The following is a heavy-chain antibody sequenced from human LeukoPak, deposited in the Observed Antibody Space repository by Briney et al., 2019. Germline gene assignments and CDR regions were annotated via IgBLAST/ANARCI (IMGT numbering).Heavy chain of an antibody. CDR2: ISGGGGNT. CDR1: GFAFSGFA. CDR3: ARGRGGDYVPSRFDY. V-gene: IGHV3-23*01. J-gene: IGHJ4*02. D-gene: IGHD4-17*01. Sequence: GGSLRLSCSASGFAFSGFAMGWVRQAPGKGLEWVSSISGGGGNTYYADSVEGRFTVSRDNSKNTLYLQMNSLRAEDTALYYCARGRGGDYVPSRFDYWGQGTLATVSS.